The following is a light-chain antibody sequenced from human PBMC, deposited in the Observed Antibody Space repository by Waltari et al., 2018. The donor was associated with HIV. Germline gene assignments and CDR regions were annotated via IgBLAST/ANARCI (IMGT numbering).Light chain of an antibody. CDR3: AAWDDSLSGRV. J-gene: IGLJ2*01. CDR1: RSNIGSNS. V-gene: IGLV1-44*01. Sequence: QSVLTQPPSASGTPGQRVTISCSGSRSNIGSNSVNWYQQLPGTAPKLLIYNNKERPSGVPDRFSGSRSGTSASLAISGLQSEDEADYYCAAWDDSLSGRVFGGGTKLTVL. CDR2: NNK.